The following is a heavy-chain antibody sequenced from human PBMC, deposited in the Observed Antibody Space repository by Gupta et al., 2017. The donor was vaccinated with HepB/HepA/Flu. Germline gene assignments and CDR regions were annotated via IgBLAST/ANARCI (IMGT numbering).Heavy chain of an antibody. CDR3: VRDGDGDTFIDI. V-gene: IGHV3-74*01. CDR1: GFTFNTYW. Sequence: EMQLVESGGGLVQPGGSLRLSCAAAGFTFNTYWMHWVRQAPGKGLVWVSRITHDWSSTYYAASVKGRFTISRDNAENMLSLQMNSLRVEDTAVYFCVRDGDGDTFIDIWGQGTLVTVSS. D-gene: IGHD2/OR15-2a*01. CDR2: ITHDWSST. J-gene: IGHJ4*02.